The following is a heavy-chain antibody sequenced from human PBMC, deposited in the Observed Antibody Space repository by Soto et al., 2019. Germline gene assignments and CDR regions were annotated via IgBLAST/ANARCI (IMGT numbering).Heavy chain of an antibody. CDR2: IRGFSPYT. V-gene: IGHV3-21*04. D-gene: IGHD6-6*01. J-gene: IGHJ6*02. Sequence: EVQLVESGGGLVKPGGSLRLSCISSGFTFRTYTMNWVRQAPGKGLEWVSGIRGFSPYTFYAESVKGRFTISRDNAKNSLYLQMNSLRVDDTAVYFCSTSSRNEYHFAMDAWGQGTTVIVSS. CDR3: STSSRNEYHFAMDA. CDR1: GFTFRTYT.